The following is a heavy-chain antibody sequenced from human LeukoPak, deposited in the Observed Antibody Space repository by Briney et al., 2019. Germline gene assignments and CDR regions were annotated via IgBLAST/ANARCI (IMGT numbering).Heavy chain of an antibody. D-gene: IGHD3-10*01. J-gene: IGHJ4*02. CDR2: ITSTSSSI. CDR3: ARAVSTYGLDS. CDR1: GFIFSTFG. V-gene: IGHV3-21*01. Sequence: GGSLRLSCAASGFIFSTFGMNWVRQAPGKGLEFVSCITSTSSSIYYADSVKGRFTISRDDAKDSLYLEMNTLEAGDTAVYYCARAVSTYGLDSWGQGTLVTVSS.